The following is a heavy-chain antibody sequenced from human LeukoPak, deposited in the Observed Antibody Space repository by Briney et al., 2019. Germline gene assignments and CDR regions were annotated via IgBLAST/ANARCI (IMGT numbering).Heavy chain of an antibody. CDR2: ISWNSGSI. CDR1: GFAFDDYA. J-gene: IGHJ4*02. V-gene: IGHV3-9*01. D-gene: IGHD4-17*01. Sequence: GRSLRLSCAASGFAFDDYAMHWVRQAPGKGLEWVSGISWNSGSIGYADSVKGRFTISRDNAKNSLYLQMNSLRAEDTALYYCAKSVSGDYPFDYWGQGTLVTVSS. CDR3: AKSVSGDYPFDY.